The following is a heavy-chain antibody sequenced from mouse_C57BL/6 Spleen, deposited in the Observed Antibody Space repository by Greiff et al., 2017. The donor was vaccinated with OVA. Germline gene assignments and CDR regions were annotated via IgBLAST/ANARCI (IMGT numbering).Heavy chain of an antibody. J-gene: IGHJ1*03. Sequence: QVQLQQPGAELVKPGASVKMSCKASGYTFTSYWITWVKQRPGQGLEWIGDIYPVSGSTNYNEKFKSKTTLTVDTSSSTAYMQLSSLTSEDSAVYDCARSHYENYLYWYFCVWGTGTTVTVSS. CDR3: ARSHYENYLYWYFCV. CDR2: IYPVSGST. CDR1: GYTFTSYW. V-gene: IGHV1-55*01. D-gene: IGHD2-1*01.